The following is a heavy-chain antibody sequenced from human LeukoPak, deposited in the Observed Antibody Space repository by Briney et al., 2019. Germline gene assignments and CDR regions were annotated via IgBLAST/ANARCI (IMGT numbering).Heavy chain of an antibody. J-gene: IGHJ4*02. CDR1: GFTFSRYA. D-gene: IGHD3-22*01. CDR2: ITNNGRST. V-gene: IGHV3-64D*06. Sequence: GGSLRLSCSASGFTFSRYAMHWVRQPPGKGLEYVSAITNNGRSTYYADSVKGRFTISRDNSENTLYLQMSSLRAEDTAVYYCASTYSYDSSGYYPFDYWGQGTLVTVPS. CDR3: ASTYSYDSSGYYPFDY.